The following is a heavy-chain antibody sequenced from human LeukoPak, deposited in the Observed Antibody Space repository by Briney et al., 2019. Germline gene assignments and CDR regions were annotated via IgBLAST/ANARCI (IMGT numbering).Heavy chain of an antibody. CDR3: ASGYCSGVTCGTYFYY. CDR2: INTSGGST. Sequence: GSVRVSCKASGYTFTSYYMHWVRQAPGQGLEWMGIINTSGGSTNYAQKVQGRVTMTRDKSTSTVYMEVSSLRSEDTAVYYCASGYCSGVTCGTYFYYWGQGTLLTVSS. CDR1: GYTFTSYY. J-gene: IGHJ4*02. V-gene: IGHV1-46*04. D-gene: IGHD2-15*01.